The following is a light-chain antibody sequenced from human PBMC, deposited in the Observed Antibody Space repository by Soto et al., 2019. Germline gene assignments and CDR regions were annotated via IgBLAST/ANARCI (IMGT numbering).Light chain of an antibody. J-gene: IGKJ1*01. Sequence: IVLTQSPGTLSLSPWERATLSCRASQSVSSYLAWYQQKPGQAPRLLIYDASNRATGIPARFSGSGSGTDFTLTISSLEPEDFAVYYCQQYNNWPRTFGQGTKVDIK. V-gene: IGKV3-11*01. CDR2: DAS. CDR3: QQYNNWPRT. CDR1: QSVSSY.